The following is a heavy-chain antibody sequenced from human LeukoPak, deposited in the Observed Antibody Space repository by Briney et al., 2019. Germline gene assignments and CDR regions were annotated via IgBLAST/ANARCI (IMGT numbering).Heavy chain of an antibody. CDR2: IYYSGST. CDR3: ARVQRWSNAFDI. CDR1: GGSISSSSYY. Sequence: SETLSLTCTVSGGSISSSSYYWGWIRQPPGKGLEWIGSIYYSGSTYYNPSLKSRVTISVDTSKNQFSLKLSSVTAADTAVYYCARVQRWSNAFDIWGQGTMVTVSS. J-gene: IGHJ3*02. D-gene: IGHD2-15*01. V-gene: IGHV4-39*07.